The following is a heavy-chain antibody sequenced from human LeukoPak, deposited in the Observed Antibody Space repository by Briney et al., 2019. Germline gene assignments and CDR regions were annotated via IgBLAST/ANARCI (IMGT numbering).Heavy chain of an antibody. J-gene: IGHJ5*02. Sequence: PSETLSLTCSVSSGSISNYYWNWIRQPPGKGLEWIGSIYYSGSTYYNPSLKSRVTISVDTSKNQFSLKLSSVTAADTAVYYCARLDGYCSGGSCYSVSFVDPWGQGTLVTVSS. CDR3: ARLDGYCSGGSCYSVSFVDP. CDR2: IYYSGST. V-gene: IGHV4-39*01. CDR1: SGSISNYY. D-gene: IGHD2-15*01.